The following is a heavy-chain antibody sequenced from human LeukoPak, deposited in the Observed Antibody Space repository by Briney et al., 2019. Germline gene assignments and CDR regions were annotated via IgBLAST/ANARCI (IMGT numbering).Heavy chain of an antibody. CDR3: ARWVVAATGSYNWFDP. V-gene: IGHV5-51*03. D-gene: IGHD2-15*01. CDR2: IYPGDSDT. Sequence: GESLKISCKGSGYSFTSYWIGWVRQMPGKGLEWIGIIYPGDSDTRYSPSFQGQVTISADKSISTAYLQWSSLKASDTAMYYCARWVVAATGSYNWFDPWGQGTLVTVSS. J-gene: IGHJ5*02. CDR1: GYSFTSYW.